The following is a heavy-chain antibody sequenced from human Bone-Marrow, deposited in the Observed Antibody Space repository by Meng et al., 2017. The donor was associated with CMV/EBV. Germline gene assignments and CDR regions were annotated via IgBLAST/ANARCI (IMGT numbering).Heavy chain of an antibody. J-gene: IGHJ1*01. CDR3: ASCGGDCPKHFKYFQH. V-gene: IGHV4-39*07. CDR1: GGSISSSSYY. CDR2: IYYSGST. D-gene: IGHD2-21*01. Sequence: SETLSLTCTVSGGSISSSSYYWGWIRQPPGKGLEWIRSIYYSGSTYYNPSLKSRVTISVDTSKNQFSLKLSSVTAADTAVYYCASCGGDCPKHFKYFQHWGQGTLVTVSS.